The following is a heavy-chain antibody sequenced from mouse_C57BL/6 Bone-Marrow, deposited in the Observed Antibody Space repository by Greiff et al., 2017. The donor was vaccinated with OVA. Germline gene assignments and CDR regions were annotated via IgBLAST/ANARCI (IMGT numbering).Heavy chain of an antibody. J-gene: IGHJ1*03. D-gene: IGHD1-1*01. CDR3: TVATVVATDGYYDD. CDR1: GFTFSDAW. V-gene: IGHV6-6*01. CDR2: IRNKANNHAT. Sequence: EVKVEESGGGLVQPGGSMKLSCAASGFTFSDAWMDWVRQSPEKGLEWVAEIRNKANNHATYYAESVKGRFTISRDDSKSSVYLQMNSLRAEDTGIYYGTVATVVATDGYYDDWGTGTTVTVSS.